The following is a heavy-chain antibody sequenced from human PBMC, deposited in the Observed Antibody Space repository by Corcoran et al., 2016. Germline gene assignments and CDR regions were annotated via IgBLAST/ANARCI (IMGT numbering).Heavy chain of an antibody. CDR2: INHSGST. J-gene: IGHJ3*02. CDR1: GGSFSGYY. CDR3: ARGRIAAAFDI. V-gene: IGHV4-34*01. Sequence: QVRLQQWGAGLLKPSETLSLTCAVYGGSFSGYYWSWIRQPPGKGLEWIGEINHSGSTNYNPSLKSRVTISVDTSKNQFSLKLSSLTAADTAVYYCARGRIAAAFDIWGQGTMVTVSS.